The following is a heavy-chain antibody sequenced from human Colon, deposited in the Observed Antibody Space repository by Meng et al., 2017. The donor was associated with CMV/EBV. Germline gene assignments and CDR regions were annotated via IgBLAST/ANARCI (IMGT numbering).Heavy chain of an antibody. CDR1: GFTFSLYW. Sequence: EMEHLESGGGLGQPGGSPRLSCTASGFTFSLYWMHWVRQAPGRGLEWVASIKWDGSEKYYVNSMKGRFTISRDNAKNSLYLQMNSLRPEDTAVYYCAAGEGWYFDLWGRGTLVTVSS. J-gene: IGHJ2*01. CDR2: IKWDGSEK. V-gene: IGHV3-7*02. CDR3: AAGEGWYFDL.